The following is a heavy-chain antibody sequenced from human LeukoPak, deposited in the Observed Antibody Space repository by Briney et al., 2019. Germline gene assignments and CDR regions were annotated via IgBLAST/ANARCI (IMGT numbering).Heavy chain of an antibody. V-gene: IGHV4-59*12. CDR1: GGSINSYY. Sequence: SETLSLTCTVSGGSINSYYWSWIRQPPGKGLEWIGYIYYSGSTNYNPSLKSRVTISRDTSKNQFSLKLSSVTAADTAVYYCARGEGEKSGYSYGYYFDYWGQGTLVTVSS. J-gene: IGHJ4*02. CDR2: IYYSGST. CDR3: ARGEGEKSGYSYGYYFDY. D-gene: IGHD5-18*01.